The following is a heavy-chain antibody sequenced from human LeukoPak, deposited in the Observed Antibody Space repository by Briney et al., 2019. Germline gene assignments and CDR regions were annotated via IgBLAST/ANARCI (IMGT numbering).Heavy chain of an antibody. D-gene: IGHD3-10*01. Sequence: GGSLRLSCAASGFTFSSYWMSWVHQAPGKGLEWVANIKQDGSEKYYVDSVKGRFTISRDNAKNSLYLQMNSLRAEDTAVYYCARDSRLLWFGELYPVFDYWGQGTLVTVSS. CDR3: ARDSRLLWFGELYPVFDY. J-gene: IGHJ4*02. V-gene: IGHV3-7*01. CDR1: GFTFSSYW. CDR2: IKQDGSEK.